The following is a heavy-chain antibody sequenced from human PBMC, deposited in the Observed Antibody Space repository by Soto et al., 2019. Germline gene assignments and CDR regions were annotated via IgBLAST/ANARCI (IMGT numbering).Heavy chain of an antibody. CDR1: GFTFRSYA. J-gene: IGHJ4*02. D-gene: IGHD2-15*01. Sequence: PCGSLRLSRASSGFTFRSYAMSWVRQATGKGLEWVSAISGSGGSTYYADSVKGRFTIFRDNSKNTLYLQMNSMRAEDTAVYYCARGGYCSGGSCWASDYWGQGTLVTVSS. CDR2: ISGSGGST. V-gene: IGHV3-23*01. CDR3: ARGGYCSGGSCWASDY.